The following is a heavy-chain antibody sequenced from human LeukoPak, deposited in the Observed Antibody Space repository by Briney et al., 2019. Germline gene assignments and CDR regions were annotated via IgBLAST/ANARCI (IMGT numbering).Heavy chain of an antibody. D-gene: IGHD3-22*01. CDR2: VYYSGST. CDR3: ASSDSIYWYFDL. J-gene: IGHJ2*01. V-gene: IGHV4-59*01. Sequence: PSETLSLTCIVSGVSISDYYWSWIRQPPGKGLEWIGYVYYSGSTNYNPSLKSRVTISVDTSKNQVFLTLSSVTAADTAVYYCASSDSIYWYFDLWGRGTLVTVSS. CDR1: GVSISDYY.